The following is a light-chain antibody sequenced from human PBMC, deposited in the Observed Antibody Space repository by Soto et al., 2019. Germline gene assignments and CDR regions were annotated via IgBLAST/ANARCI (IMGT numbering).Light chain of an antibody. J-gene: IGKJ4*01. CDR2: QAS. V-gene: IGKV1-5*03. CDR3: QQYYSYSST. CDR1: QSITTS. Sequence: DIQMTQSPSTLSASVEDRVTITCRASQSITTSLAWYQQKPGTAPNLLIYQASSLQSGVPSRFSGSGSGTEFTLTINSLQPDDFATYYCQQYYSYSSTFGGGTKVEIK.